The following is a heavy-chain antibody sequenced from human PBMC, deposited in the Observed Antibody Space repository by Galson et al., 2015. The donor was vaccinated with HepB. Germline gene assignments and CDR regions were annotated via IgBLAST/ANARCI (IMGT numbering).Heavy chain of an antibody. CDR1: GGTFSSYA. CDR3: ARDPGYDSPGDYYGMDV. V-gene: IGHV1-69*06. CDR2: IIPIFGTA. J-gene: IGHJ6*02. Sequence: SVKVSCKASGGTFSSYAISWVRQAPGQGLEWMGGIIPIFGTANYAQKFQGRVTITADKSTSTAYMELSSLRSEDTAVYYCARDPGYDSPGDYYGMDVWGQGTTVTVSS. D-gene: IGHD3-3*01.